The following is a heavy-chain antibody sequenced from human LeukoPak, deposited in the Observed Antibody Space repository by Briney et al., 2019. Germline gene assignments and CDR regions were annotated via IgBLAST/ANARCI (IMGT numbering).Heavy chain of an antibody. Sequence: TSETLSLTCTVSGGSISSYYWSWIRQPPGKGLEWIGYIYYSGSTNYNPSLKSRVTISVDTSKNQFSLKLSSVTAADTAVYYCASIYNINIRRYYYYYYMDVWGKGTTVTVSS. V-gene: IGHV4-59*12. CDR2: IYYSGST. D-gene: IGHD3-3*02. CDR3: ASIYNINIRRYYYYYYMDV. J-gene: IGHJ6*03. CDR1: GGSISSYY.